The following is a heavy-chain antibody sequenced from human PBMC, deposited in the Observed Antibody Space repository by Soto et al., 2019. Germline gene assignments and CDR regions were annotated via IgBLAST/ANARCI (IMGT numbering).Heavy chain of an antibody. CDR1: GGSISSGGYY. J-gene: IGHJ3*02. Sequence: QVQLQESGPGLVKPSQTLSLTCTVSGGSISSGGYYWSWIRQHPGKGLEWIGYIYYSGSTYYNPSLKSRVTISVDTSKNQFSLKLSSVTAADTAVYYCARVRCSGGSCYPSDAFDIWGQGTMVTVSS. D-gene: IGHD2-15*01. CDR2: IYYSGST. V-gene: IGHV4-31*03. CDR3: ARVRCSGGSCYPSDAFDI.